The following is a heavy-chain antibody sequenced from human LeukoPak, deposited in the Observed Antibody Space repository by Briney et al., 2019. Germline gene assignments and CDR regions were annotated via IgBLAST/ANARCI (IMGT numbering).Heavy chain of an antibody. Sequence: SETLSLTCTVSGGSISSYHWNWIRQPPGKGLEWIGYIYYSGSTNYNPSLKSRLTTSVDTSKNQFSLKLSSVTAADTAVYYCARGPRISLVRGALELDYWGQGTLVTVSS. D-gene: IGHD3-10*01. CDR1: GGSISSYH. CDR2: IYYSGST. J-gene: IGHJ4*02. V-gene: IGHV4-59*01. CDR3: ARGPRISLVRGALELDY.